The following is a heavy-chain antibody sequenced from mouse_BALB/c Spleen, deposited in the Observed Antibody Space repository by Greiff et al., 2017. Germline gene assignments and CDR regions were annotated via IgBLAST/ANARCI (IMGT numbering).Heavy chain of an antibody. CDR3: ARESSYYRYDYAMDY. Sequence: EVMLVESGGGLVQPGGSLKLSCAASGFTFSSYGMSWVRQPPDKRLELVATINSNGGSTYYPDSVKGRFTISRDNAKNTLYLQMSSLKSEDTAMYYCARESSYYRYDYAMDYWGQGTSVTVSS. J-gene: IGHJ4*01. V-gene: IGHV5-6-3*01. D-gene: IGHD2-14*01. CDR2: INSNGGST. CDR1: GFTFSSYG.